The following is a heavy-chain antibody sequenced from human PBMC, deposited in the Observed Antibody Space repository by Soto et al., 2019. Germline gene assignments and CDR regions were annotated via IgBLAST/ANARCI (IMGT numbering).Heavy chain of an antibody. CDR1: GGTFSSYA. D-gene: IGHD3-22*01. J-gene: IGHJ4*02. CDR2: IIPIFGTA. Sequence: QVQLVQSGAEVKKPGSSVKVSCKASGGTFSSYAISWVRQAPGQGLEWMGGIIPIFGTANYAQKFQGRVTITADESTSTAYMELSSLRSEDTAVYYCARGAAYYYDSSGYYHPFDYWGQGTLVTVSS. V-gene: IGHV1-69*01. CDR3: ARGAAYYYDSSGYYHPFDY.